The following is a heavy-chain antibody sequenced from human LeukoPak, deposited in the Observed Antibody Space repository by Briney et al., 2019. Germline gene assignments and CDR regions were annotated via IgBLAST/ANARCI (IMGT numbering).Heavy chain of an antibody. V-gene: IGHV4-31*03. Sequence: PSETLSLTCTVSGGSISSGDYYWSWIRQHPGKGLEWIGYIYYSGSTYYNPSLKSRVTISVDTSKNQFSLKLSSVTAADTAVYYCARWNREQLVRRAYFDYWGQGALVTVSS. D-gene: IGHD6-6*01. J-gene: IGHJ4*02. CDR2: IYYSGST. CDR1: GGSISSGDYY. CDR3: ARWNREQLVRRAYFDY.